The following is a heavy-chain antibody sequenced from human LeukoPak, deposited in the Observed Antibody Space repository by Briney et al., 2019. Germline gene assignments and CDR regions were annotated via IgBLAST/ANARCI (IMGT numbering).Heavy chain of an antibody. D-gene: IGHD6-13*01. CDR3: ASRPGVSAGPLDY. Sequence: GASVKVSYKASGYTFTDYYMDWVRQAPGQGLEWMGWINPNNGGTNYAQKFQGRVTMTRDTSISTAYMEVSRLTSDDTAVYYCASRPGVSAGPLDYWGQGTLVTVSS. J-gene: IGHJ4*02. CDR1: GYTFTDYY. V-gene: IGHV1-2*02. CDR2: INPNNGGT.